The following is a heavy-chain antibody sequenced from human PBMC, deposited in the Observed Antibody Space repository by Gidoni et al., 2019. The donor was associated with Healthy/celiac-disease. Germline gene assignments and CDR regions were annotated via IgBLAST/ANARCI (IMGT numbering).Heavy chain of an antibody. CDR1: GFTLSDYY. CDR2: SSSSGSTI. J-gene: IGHJ4*02. V-gene: IGHV3-11*01. CDR3: AREPMDIVVVVATGGDY. D-gene: IGHD2-15*01. Sequence: QVKLVESGGGLVKPGGSMRLSCAAAGFTLSDYYMSWLRQAPGKGLGWVSSSSSSGSTIYYADSVKGRCTISRDNAKNSLYLQMNSLRAEDTAVYYCAREPMDIVVVVATGGDYWGQGTLVTVSS.